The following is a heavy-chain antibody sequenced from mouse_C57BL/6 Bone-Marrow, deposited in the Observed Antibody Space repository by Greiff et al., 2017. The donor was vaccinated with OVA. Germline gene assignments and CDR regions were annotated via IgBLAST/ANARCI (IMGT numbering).Heavy chain of an antibody. Sequence: QVQLQQSGAELARPGASVKLSCKASGYTFTSSGISWVKQRTGQGLEWIGAIYPRSGNTYYNEKFKGKATLTADKSSGTAYMELRSLTSEDSAVYFCARQGFYYGTLFAYWGQGTLVTVSA. CDR1: GYTFTSSG. CDR3: ARQGFYYGTLFAY. V-gene: IGHV1-81*01. J-gene: IGHJ3*01. D-gene: IGHD1-1*01. CDR2: IYPRSGNT.